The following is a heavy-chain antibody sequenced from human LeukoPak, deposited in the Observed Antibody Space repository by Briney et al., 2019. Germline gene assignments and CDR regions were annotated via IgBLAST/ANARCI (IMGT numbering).Heavy chain of an antibody. CDR2: IFPVDSAT. J-gene: IGHJ4*02. Sequence: GESLKISCQGSGYRFTSYSSGGSGQMHGKGLGWMGIIFPVDSATRYSPSLKGQVTISADKSISTAYLQWSSVKAADTAMYYCARSLYGVNTWFDYWGQGTLVTVSS. CDR1: GYRFTSYS. CDR3: ARSLYGVNTWFDY. D-gene: IGHD4/OR15-4a*01. V-gene: IGHV5-51*01.